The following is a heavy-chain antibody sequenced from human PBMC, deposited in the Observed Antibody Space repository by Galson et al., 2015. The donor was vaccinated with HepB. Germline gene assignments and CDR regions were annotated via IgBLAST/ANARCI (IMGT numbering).Heavy chain of an antibody. D-gene: IGHD3-16*01. J-gene: IGHJ5*01. CDR2: ITGKGDST. CDR3: AKGYGLFDS. Sequence: SLRLSCAASGFAFDSHAMSWVRQAPGRGLEWISGITGKGDSTFYADSVKGRFTVSKDNSNNMLFLQMNSLRAEDAGLYFCAKGYGLFDSWRQGILVTVSS. CDR1: GFAFDSHA. V-gene: IGHV3-23*01.